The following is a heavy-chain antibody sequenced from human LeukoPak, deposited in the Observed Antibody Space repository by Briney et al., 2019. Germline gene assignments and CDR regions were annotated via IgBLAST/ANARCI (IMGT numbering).Heavy chain of an antibody. CDR2: ISSSSSTI. V-gene: IGHV3-48*01. D-gene: IGHD5-24*01. Sequence: GGSLRLSCAASGYPFSTYSMQWVRQAPGKGLEWVSYISSSSSTIYYADSVKGRFTISRDNAKNSVYLQMNSLRAEDTAVYYCAKSGYNRFDYWGQGTLVTVSS. J-gene: IGHJ4*02. CDR1: GYPFSTYS. CDR3: AKSGYNRFDY.